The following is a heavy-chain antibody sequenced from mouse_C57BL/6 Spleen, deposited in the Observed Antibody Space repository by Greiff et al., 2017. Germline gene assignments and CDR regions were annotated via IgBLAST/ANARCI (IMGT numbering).Heavy chain of an antibody. V-gene: IGHV5-17*01. CDR3: ARRDLPYYYAMDY. CDR2: ISSGSSTI. Sequence: EVMLVASGGGLVKPGGSLKLSCAASGFTFSDYGMHWVRQAPEKGLEWVAYISSGSSTIYYADTVKGRFTISRDNAKNTLFLQMTSLRSEDTAMYYCARRDLPYYYAMDYWGQGTSVTVSS. CDR1: GFTFSDYG. J-gene: IGHJ4*01.